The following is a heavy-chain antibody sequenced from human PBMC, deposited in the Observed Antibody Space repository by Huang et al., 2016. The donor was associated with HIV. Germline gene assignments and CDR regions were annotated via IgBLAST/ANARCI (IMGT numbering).Heavy chain of an antibody. CDR2: INREAIYT. D-gene: IGHD2-15*01. J-gene: IGHJ6*03. CDR3: ARSRRGGSSLSYFYYLDV. CDR1: GFTFSDYW. V-gene: IGHV3-74*01. Sequence: EVQLVESGGGLIQPGGSLTLSCAASGFTFSDYWMHWVRLVPGKGLVWVSRINREAIYTNYAGSVKGRFTSFRDNAKSTLYLQMNSLRVEDAAVYYCARSRRGGSSLSYFYYLDVWGKGTTVTVSS.